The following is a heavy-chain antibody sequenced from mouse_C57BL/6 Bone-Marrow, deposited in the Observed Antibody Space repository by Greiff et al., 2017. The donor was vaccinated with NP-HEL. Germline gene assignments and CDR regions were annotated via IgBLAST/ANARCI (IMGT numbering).Heavy chain of an antibody. CDR1: GYTFTSYW. Sequence: QVQLQQSGAELVRPGTSVKLSCKASGYTFTSYWMHWVKQRPGQGLEWIGVIDPSDSYTNYNQKFKGKATLTVDTSSSTAYMQLSSLTSEDSAVYYCARGGYYYDWGQGTTLTVSS. CDR2: IDPSDSYT. V-gene: IGHV1-59*01. D-gene: IGHD1-1*01. CDR3: ARGGYYYD. J-gene: IGHJ2*01.